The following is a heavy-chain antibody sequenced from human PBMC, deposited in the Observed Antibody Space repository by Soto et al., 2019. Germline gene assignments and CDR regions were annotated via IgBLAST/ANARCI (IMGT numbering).Heavy chain of an antibody. D-gene: IGHD2-21*01. CDR1: GFTFSSYS. V-gene: IGHV3-21*01. CDR2: ISSTSTYI. Sequence: GGALRVSCEDSGFTFSSYSMNWFRQAPGKGLEWVASISSTSTYIYYADFVKGRFSIARDNDKNSLYLQMDSLRDEATALYYCASEYCTGNSCYSRIFDYWGQGTLVPVSS. CDR3: ASEYCTGNSCYSRIFDY. J-gene: IGHJ4*02.